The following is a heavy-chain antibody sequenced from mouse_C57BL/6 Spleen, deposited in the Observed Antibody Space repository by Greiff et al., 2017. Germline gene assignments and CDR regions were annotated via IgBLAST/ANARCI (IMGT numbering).Heavy chain of an antibody. J-gene: IGHJ4*01. D-gene: IGHD2-1*01. V-gene: IGHV1-69*01. CDR3: ARPLYYDYYAMDY. Sequence: VQLQQPGAELVMPGASVKLSCKASGYTFTSYWMHWVKQRPGQGLEWIGEIDPSDSYTTYNQKFKGKSTLTVDKSSSTAYMQLSSLTSADSAVYYCARPLYYDYYAMDYWGQGTSVTVSS. CDR2: IDPSDSYT. CDR1: GYTFTSYW.